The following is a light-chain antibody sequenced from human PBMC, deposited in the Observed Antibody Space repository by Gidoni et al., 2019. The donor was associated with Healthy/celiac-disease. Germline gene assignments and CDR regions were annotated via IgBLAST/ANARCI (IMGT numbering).Light chain of an antibody. J-gene: IGKJ1*01. CDR1: QSVSSN. V-gene: IGKV3-15*01. CDR3: QQYNNWPPRT. CDR2: GAS. Sequence: EIVMTQSPATLSVSTGERATLSCRASQSVSSNLAWYQPKPGQAPRLLIYGASTRATGIPARFSGSWSGTEFTLTISRLQSEDFAVYYCQQYNNWPPRTFGQXTKVEIK.